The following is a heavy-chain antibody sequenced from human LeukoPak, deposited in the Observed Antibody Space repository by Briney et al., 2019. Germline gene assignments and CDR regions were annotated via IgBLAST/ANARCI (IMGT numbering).Heavy chain of an antibody. D-gene: IGHD3-10*01. Sequence: GGSLRLSCVASGFTFSSYGMSWVSQTPGKGLEWVSGISGSGDNTYYAEFVQGRFTVSRDNAKNTLILQMNSLRAEDTAVYYCVKVMSRSYDDWGQGTLVTVSS. V-gene: IGHV3-23*01. CDR2: ISGSGDNT. J-gene: IGHJ4*02. CDR1: GFTFSSYG. CDR3: VKVMSRSYDD.